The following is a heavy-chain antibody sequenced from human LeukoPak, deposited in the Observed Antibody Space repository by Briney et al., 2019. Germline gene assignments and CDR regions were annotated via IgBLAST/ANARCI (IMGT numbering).Heavy chain of an antibody. CDR3: ARSTAVAGTDY. D-gene: IGHD6-19*01. V-gene: IGHV4-59*01. Sequence: SETLSLTCTVSGGSISSYYWSWIRLPPGKGLEWIGYIYYSGSTNYNPSLKSRVTISVDTSKNQFSLKLSSVTAADTAVYYCARSTAVAGTDYWGQGTLVTVSS. CDR1: GGSISSYY. CDR2: IYYSGST. J-gene: IGHJ4*02.